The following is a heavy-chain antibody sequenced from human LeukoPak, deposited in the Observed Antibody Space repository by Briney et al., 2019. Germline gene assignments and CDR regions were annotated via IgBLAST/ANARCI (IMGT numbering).Heavy chain of an antibody. CDR1: GYTFTGYY. Sequence: ASVKVSCKASGYTFTGYYMHWVRQAPGQGLEWMGWINPNSGGTNYAQKLQGRVTMTRDTSISTAYMELSRLRSDDTAVYYCARHAATIFGVVIKGPPTRMDVWGQGTTVTVSS. CDR2: INPNSGGT. CDR3: ARHAATIFGVVIKGPPTRMDV. J-gene: IGHJ6*02. D-gene: IGHD3-3*01. V-gene: IGHV1-2*02.